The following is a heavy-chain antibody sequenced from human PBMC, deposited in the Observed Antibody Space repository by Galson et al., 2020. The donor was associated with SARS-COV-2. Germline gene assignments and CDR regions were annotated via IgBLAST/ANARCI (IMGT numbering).Heavy chain of an antibody. CDR3: ASSYHGSGNFFYSAMDV. CDR1: GGAFSNYA. V-gene: IGHV1-69*10. J-gene: IGHJ6*03. Sequence: SVKVSCKTSGGAFSNYAISWVRQAPGQGPEWMGGIIPALGKGDYAQNFQDRVIITADEGTTTAYMELSSLRSEDTAVYYCASSYHGSGNFFYSAMDVWGEGTPVTVSS. CDR2: IIPALGKG. D-gene: IGHD3-10*01.